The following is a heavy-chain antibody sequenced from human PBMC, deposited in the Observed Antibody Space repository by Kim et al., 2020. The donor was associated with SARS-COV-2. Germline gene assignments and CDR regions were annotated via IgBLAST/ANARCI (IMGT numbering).Heavy chain of an antibody. CDR3: ARGVITTGVDY. CDR1: GGSFSGYY. Sequence: SETLSLTCAVYGGSFSGYYWSWIRQPPGKGLEWIGEINHSGSTNYNPSLKSRLTISIDTSKNHLSLKLTSVTAADTAVYYCARGVITTGVDYWGQGTLVTVSS. V-gene: IGHV4-34*01. CDR2: INHSGST. J-gene: IGHJ4*02. D-gene: IGHD3-22*01.